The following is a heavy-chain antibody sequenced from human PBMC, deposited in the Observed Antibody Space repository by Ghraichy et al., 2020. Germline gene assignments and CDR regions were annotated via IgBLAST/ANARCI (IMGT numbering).Heavy chain of an antibody. CDR2: INHSGST. D-gene: IGHD6-6*01. J-gene: IGHJ6*03. V-gene: IGHV4-34*01. Sequence: SETLSLTCAVYGGSFSGYYWSWIRQPPGKGLEWIGEINHSGSTNYNPSLKSRVTISVDTSKNQFSLKLSSVTAADTAVYYCARIPRLLQYSSSSLYYYYYMDVWGKGTTVTVSS. CDR3: ARIPRLLQYSSSSLYYYYYMDV. CDR1: GGSFSGYY.